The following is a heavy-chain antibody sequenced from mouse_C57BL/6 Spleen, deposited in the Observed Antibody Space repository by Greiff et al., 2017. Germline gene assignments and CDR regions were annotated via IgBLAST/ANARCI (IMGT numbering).Heavy chain of an antibody. D-gene: IGHD2-4*01. J-gene: IGHJ3*01. CDR2: IDPSDSET. CDR3: ARSGDYPWFAY. CDR1: GYTFTSYW. Sequence: QVQLQQSGAELVRPGSSVKLSCKASGYTFTSYWMHWVKQRPIQGLEWIGNIDPSDSETHYNQKFKDKATLTVDKSSSTAYMELHSLTSEDSAVYFCARSGDYPWFAYWGQGTLVTVSA. V-gene: IGHV1-52*01.